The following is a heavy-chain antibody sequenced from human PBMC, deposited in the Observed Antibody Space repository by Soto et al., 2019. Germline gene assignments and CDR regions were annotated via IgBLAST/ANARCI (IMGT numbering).Heavy chain of an antibody. V-gene: IGHV3-30*18. CDR3: AKGGRVVALDYYYYGMDV. CDR2: ISYDGSNK. J-gene: IGHJ6*02. Sequence: GESLRPACPASAFTFSMNCTQWVRPAPGKGLEWGSVISYDGSNKYYANSVKGRFTISRDNSKNTLYLQMNSLRAEDTAVYYCAKGGRVVALDYYYYGMDVWGQGTTVTVSS. CDR1: AFTFSMNC. D-gene: IGHD2-15*01.